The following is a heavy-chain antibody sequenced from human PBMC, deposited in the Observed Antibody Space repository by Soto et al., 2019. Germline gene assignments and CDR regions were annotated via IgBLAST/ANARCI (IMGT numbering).Heavy chain of an antibody. CDR3: AKEGDGYFFDY. D-gene: IGHD5-12*01. CDR1: GFTFDDYA. CDR2: ISWNSGSI. V-gene: IGHV3-9*01. Sequence: GGSLRLSCAASGFTFDDYAMHWVRQAPGKGLEWVSGISWNSGSIGYADSVKGRFTISRDNAKNSLYLQMNSLRAEDTALYYCAKEGDGYFFDYWGKGTLVTVSS. J-gene: IGHJ4*02.